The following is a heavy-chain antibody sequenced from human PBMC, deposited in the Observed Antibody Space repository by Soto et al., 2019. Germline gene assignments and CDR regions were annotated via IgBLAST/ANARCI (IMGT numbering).Heavy chain of an antibody. CDR2: ISDNGGST. J-gene: IGHJ4*02. CDR1: GFAFSNYA. Sequence: LILSCAASGFAFSNYAMTWVRQAPGKGLKWVSAISDNGGSTSYVDSGKGRFTISRDNSKNTLDLQMNSLRVADTAVYYCPKRTDSCADGGTIDCWGQRALVTVSS. D-gene: IGHD2-15*01. V-gene: IGHV3-23*01. CDR3: PKRTDSCADGGTIDC.